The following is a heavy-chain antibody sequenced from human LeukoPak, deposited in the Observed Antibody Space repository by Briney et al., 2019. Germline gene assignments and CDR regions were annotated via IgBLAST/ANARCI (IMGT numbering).Heavy chain of an antibody. CDR3: ARGTDSSGWYYYYYYMDV. CDR1: GYTFTSYD. V-gene: IGHV1-8*01. Sequence: ASVKVSCKASGYTFTSYDINWVRQATGQGLEWMGWMNPNSGNTGYAQKFQGRVTMTRNTSISTAYMELSSLRSEDTAVYYCARGTDSSGWYYYYYYMDVWGKGTTVTISS. CDR2: MNPNSGNT. J-gene: IGHJ6*03. D-gene: IGHD6-19*01.